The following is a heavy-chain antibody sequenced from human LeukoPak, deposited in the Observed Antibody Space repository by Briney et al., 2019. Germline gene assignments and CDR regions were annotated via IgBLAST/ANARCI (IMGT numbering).Heavy chain of an antibody. J-gene: IGHJ5*02. V-gene: IGHV1-24*01. CDR3: ALPGRYYYDSSGAGDWFDP. D-gene: IGHD3-22*01. CDR2: FDPEDGET. CDR1: GYTLTELS. Sequence: ASVKVSCKVSGYTLTELSMHWVRQAPGKGLEWMGGFDPEDGETIYAQKFQGRVTMTEDTSTDRAYMELSSLRSEDTAVYYCALPGRYYYDSSGAGDWFDPWGQGTLVTVSS.